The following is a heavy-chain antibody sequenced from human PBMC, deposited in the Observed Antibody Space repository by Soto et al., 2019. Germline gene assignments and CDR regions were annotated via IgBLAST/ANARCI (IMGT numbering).Heavy chain of an antibody. D-gene: IGHD2-15*01. CDR1: GFTFSTYA. V-gene: IGHV3-23*01. CDR3: AKDHESRCSGGSCYIDY. Sequence: GGSLRLSCAASGFTFSTYAMSWVRQAPGKGLEWVSAISGSGGSTYYADSVKGRFTISRDNSKNTLYLQMNSLRAEDTAVYYWAKDHESRCSGGSCYIDYWGQGTQVTVSS. CDR2: ISGSGGST. J-gene: IGHJ4*02.